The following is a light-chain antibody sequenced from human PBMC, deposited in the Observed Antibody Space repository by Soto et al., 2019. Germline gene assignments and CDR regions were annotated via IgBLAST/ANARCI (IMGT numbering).Light chain of an antibody. CDR2: EDN. V-gene: IGLV6-57*04. CDR1: SGSIASNY. CDR3: QSYHSGNVV. J-gene: IGLJ2*01. Sequence: NFMLTQPHSVSESPGKTVTLSCTRSSGSIASNYVQWYQQRPGSAPTPVIYEDNERPSGVPDRFSGSIDSSSNSASLTISGLKTDDEADYYCQSYHSGNVVFGGGTKVTVL.